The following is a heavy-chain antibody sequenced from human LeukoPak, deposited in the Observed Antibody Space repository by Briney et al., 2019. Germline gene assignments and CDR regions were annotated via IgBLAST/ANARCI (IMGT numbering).Heavy chain of an antibody. J-gene: IGHJ4*02. CDR2: ITDSGKT. V-gene: IGHV3-23*01. CDR3: AKDPARDFWAGYYMGN. D-gene: IGHD3-3*01. CDR1: GFTFNKYD. Sequence: PGGSLRLSCVGSGFTFNKYDMTWVRQAPGKGLEWVSTITDSGKTSYEDSVKGRFTISRDNSEKTLYLRMNSLRVEDTAIYFCAKDPARDFWAGYYMGNWGQGTLVTVSP.